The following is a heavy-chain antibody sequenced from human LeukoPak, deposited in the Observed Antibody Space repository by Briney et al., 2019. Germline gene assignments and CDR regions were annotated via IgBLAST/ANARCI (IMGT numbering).Heavy chain of an antibody. J-gene: IGHJ4*02. D-gene: IGHD2-2*02. CDR1: GYTFTSYG. V-gene: IGHV1-18*01. CDR3: ARWAGFCTTNNCYNPFDY. Sequence: ASVKVSCKASGYTFTSYGISWVRQAPGQGLEWMGWISAYNGNTNYAQKLQGRVTMTTDTSTSTAYMELRSLRSEDTAVYYCARWAGFCTTNNCYNPFDYWGQGTLVTVSS. CDR2: ISAYNGNT.